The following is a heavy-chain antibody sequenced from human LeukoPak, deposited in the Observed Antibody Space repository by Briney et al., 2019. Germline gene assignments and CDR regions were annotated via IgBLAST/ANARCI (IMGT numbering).Heavy chain of an antibody. J-gene: IGHJ4*02. CDR3: AKGPDSGYSGRFCDC. Sequence: PGGSLRLSCAASGFTFSSYAMGWVRQAPGKGLEWVSAISGSGANTYYADSVKGRFTISRDNSKITLYLQMSSLRAEDTAIYYCAKGPDSGYSGRFCDCWGQGTLVTVSS. CDR2: ISGSGANT. D-gene: IGHD6-13*01. CDR1: GFTFSSYA. V-gene: IGHV3-23*01.